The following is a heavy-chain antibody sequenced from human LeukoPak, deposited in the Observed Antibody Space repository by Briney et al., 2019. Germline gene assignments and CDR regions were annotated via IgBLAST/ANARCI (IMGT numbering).Heavy chain of an antibody. CDR3: AKDLARMASRYCSGGSCPPLDY. V-gene: IGHV3-48*03. Sequence: GGSLRLSCAASGFTFSSYEMNWVRQAPGKGLEWVSYISSSGSTIYYADSVKGRFTISRDNSKNTLYLQMNSLRAEDTAVYYCAKDLARMASRYCSGGSCPPLDYWGQGTLVTVSS. CDR1: GFTFSSYE. J-gene: IGHJ4*02. D-gene: IGHD2-15*01. CDR2: ISSSGSTI.